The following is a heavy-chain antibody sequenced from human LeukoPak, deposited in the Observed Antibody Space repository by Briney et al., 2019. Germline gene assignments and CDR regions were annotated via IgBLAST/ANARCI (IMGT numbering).Heavy chain of an antibody. CDR1: GGSISSYY. V-gene: IGHV4-59*01. J-gene: IGHJ4*02. D-gene: IGHD6-19*01. CDR2: IYYSGST. Sequence: PSETLSLTCTVSGGSISSYYWSWIRQPPGKGLAWIGYIYYSGSTNYNPSLKSRVTISVDTSKNHFSLKLSSVTAADTAVYYCARAIAVAGNFDYWGQGTLVTVSS. CDR3: ARAIAVAGNFDY.